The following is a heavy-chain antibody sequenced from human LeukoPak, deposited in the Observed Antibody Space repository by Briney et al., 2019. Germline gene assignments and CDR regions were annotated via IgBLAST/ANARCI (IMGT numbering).Heavy chain of an antibody. CDR1: GGTFSGYY. CDR3: ARHMDYYGSGSYDWAFDI. J-gene: IGHJ3*02. CDR2: INNSGST. V-gene: IGHV4-34*01. D-gene: IGHD3-10*01. Sequence: SESLSLTCAVYGGTFSGYYWSWIRQPPGKGLEWIGEINNSGSTNYNPSLKSRVTISVDTSKNQFSLKLSSMTAADTAVYYCARHMDYYGSGSYDWAFDIWGQGTMVTVSS.